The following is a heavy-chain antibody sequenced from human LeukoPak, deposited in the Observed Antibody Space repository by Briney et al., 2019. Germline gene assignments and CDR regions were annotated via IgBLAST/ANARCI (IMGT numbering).Heavy chain of an antibody. CDR2: IYVGDNV. CDR3: ARDGGYSGYDADC. J-gene: IGHJ4*02. Sequence: PGGSLRLSCVASGFIVSNNYLNWVRQAPGKGLEWLSIIYVGDNVYYADSVKGRFTISRDNAKNSLFLQMNSLRVEDTGVYYCARDGGYSGYDADCWGQGTLVTVSS. V-gene: IGHV3-66*01. CDR1: GFIVSNNY. D-gene: IGHD5-12*01.